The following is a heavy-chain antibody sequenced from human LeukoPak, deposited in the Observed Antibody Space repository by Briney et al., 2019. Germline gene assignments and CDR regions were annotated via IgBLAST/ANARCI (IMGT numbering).Heavy chain of an antibody. CDR2: IYYSGST. CDR1: GGSISSYY. CDR3: ARDPTHYDPPL. D-gene: IGHD3-3*01. V-gene: IGHV4-59*12. Sequence: SGTLSLTCTVSGGSISSYYWSWIRQPPGKGLEWIGYIYYSGSTNYNPSLKSRVTISVDKSKNQFSLKLSSVTAADTAVYYCARDPTHYDPPLWGQGTLVTVSS. J-gene: IGHJ4*02.